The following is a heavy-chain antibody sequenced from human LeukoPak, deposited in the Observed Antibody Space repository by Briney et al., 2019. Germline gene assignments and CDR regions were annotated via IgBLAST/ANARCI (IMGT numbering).Heavy chain of an antibody. Sequence: SETLSLTCTVSGGSISSGGYYWSWIRQHPGRGLGWIGYISYSGSTYYNPSLKSRVTISVDTSKKQFSLKLSSVTAADTAVYYCARDSSRIYDSSAFRRAGGMDVWGQGTTVTVSS. CDR2: ISYSGST. J-gene: IGHJ6*02. CDR1: GGSISSGGYY. D-gene: IGHD3-22*01. CDR3: ARDSSRIYDSSAFRRAGGMDV. V-gene: IGHV4-31*03.